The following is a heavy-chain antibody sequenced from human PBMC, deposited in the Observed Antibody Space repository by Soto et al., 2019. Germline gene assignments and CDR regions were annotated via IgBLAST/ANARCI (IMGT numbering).Heavy chain of an antibody. Sequence: QVQLQESGPGLVKPSQTLSLTCTVSGGSISSGTYYWSWIRQHPGKGLEWIGFIYYNGNAFYNPSLKSRVAISLDTSKNQCSLKLSSLTAADTAVYFCARGELWWDFWGQGTLVTVSS. CDR3: ARGELWWDF. J-gene: IGHJ4*02. CDR1: GGSISSGTYY. D-gene: IGHD3-10*01. CDR2: IYYNGNA. V-gene: IGHV4-31*03.